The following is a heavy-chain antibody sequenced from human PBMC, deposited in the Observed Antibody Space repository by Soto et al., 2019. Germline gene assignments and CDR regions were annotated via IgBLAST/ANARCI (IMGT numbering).Heavy chain of an antibody. D-gene: IGHD3-3*01. CDR3: ARGATYYDFWSGSRYYYGMDV. J-gene: IGHJ6*02. V-gene: IGHV4-34*01. CDR1: GGSFSGYY. CDR2: INHSGST. Sequence: SETLALTCAGYGGSFSGYYWSWIRQPPGKGLEWIGEINHSGSTNYNPSLKSRVTISVDTSKNQFSLKLSSVTAADTAVYYCARGATYYDFWSGSRYYYGMDVWGQGTTVTVSS.